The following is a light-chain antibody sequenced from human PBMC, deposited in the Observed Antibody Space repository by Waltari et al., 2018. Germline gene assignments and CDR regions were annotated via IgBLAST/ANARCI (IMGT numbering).Light chain of an antibody. Sequence: SYVLTQPPSVSVAPGKTARVICGGNDIGSQTVHWYQQKPGQATVVVISYDSDRPSGIPERFAGSNSGDTATLTIRRVEAGDEADYYCQVWDSSNDHPVVFGGGTKLTVL. CDR1: DIGSQT. V-gene: IGLV3-21*04. CDR2: YDS. CDR3: QVWDSSNDHPVV. J-gene: IGLJ2*01.